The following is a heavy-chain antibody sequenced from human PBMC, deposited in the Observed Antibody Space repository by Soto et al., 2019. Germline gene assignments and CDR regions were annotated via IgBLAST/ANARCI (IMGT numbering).Heavy chain of an antibody. J-gene: IGHJ5*02. D-gene: IGHD5-12*01. Sequence: SETLSLTCTVSGASISSYFWTWIRQPAGKGLDWIGRISTSGTTNYNPSLKSRVTMSVDTSKNHFSLNLSSVTAADTAVYYCAREASPDRWFDPWGQGTWSPSPQ. CDR2: ISTSGTT. CDR1: GASISSYF. CDR3: AREASPDRWFDP. V-gene: IGHV4-4*07.